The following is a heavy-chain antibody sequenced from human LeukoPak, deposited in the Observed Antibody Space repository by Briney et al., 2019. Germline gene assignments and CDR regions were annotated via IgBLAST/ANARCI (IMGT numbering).Heavy chain of an antibody. V-gene: IGHV3-7*03. CDR3: ARDVVGGRLDY. CDR1: GFTFSSTW. CDR2: IEGDGSDI. D-gene: IGHD4-23*01. Sequence: PGGSLRLSCSASGFTFSSTWMSWVRLAPGQEPEWVANIEGDGSDIEYADSARGRFTISRDNTKNSVYLQLDSLRAEDAGVYYCARDVVGGRLDYWGRGTLVTVSS. J-gene: IGHJ4*02.